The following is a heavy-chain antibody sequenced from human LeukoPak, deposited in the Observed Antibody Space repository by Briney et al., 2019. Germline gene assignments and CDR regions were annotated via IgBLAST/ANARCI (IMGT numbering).Heavy chain of an antibody. V-gene: IGHV3-7*01. J-gene: IGHJ4*02. Sequence: QAGGSLRLSCAASRFTFSYYWRTWVRQAPGKGGEGVANIKQDASDKHYADSVKGRFTISRDKAKNSLYLQMNSLRVEDTAVYYCLGGVAADYWGRGTLVTVSS. CDR2: IKQDASDK. CDR3: LGGVAADY. D-gene: IGHD3-16*01. CDR1: RFTFSYYW.